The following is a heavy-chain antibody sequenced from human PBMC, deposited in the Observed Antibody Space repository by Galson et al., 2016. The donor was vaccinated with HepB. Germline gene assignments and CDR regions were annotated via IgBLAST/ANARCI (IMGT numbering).Heavy chain of an antibody. CDR2: IKKDGSEK. J-gene: IGHJ4*02. D-gene: IGHD3-3*01. CDR3: VREEYHYWSDYRTYFDS. CDR1: DRYFGSYW. Sequence: SLRLSCAASDRYFGSYWMSWVRQAPGQGLEWVANIKKDGSEKNYVDSVKGRFTISRDNAKNSVFLQMNSLRAEDTGLYYCVREEYHYWSDYRTYFDSWGQGALVTVSS. V-gene: IGHV3-7*01.